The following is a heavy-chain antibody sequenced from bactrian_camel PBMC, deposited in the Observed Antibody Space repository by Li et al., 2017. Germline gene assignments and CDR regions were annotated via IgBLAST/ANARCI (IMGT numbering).Heavy chain of an antibody. CDR2: VSSDGSE. V-gene: IGHV3S67*01. CDR1: GFTFSRYA. CDR3: APDPRGSAY. Sequence: VQLVESGGGLVQAGGSLRLSCDGSGFTFSRYALSWVRQAPGREREEVARVSSDGSERYADSVKGRFTISQDNARNTLYLQMNSLKTEDTAVYHCAPDPRGSAYWGQGTQVTVS. D-gene: IGHD5*01. J-gene: IGHJ4*01.